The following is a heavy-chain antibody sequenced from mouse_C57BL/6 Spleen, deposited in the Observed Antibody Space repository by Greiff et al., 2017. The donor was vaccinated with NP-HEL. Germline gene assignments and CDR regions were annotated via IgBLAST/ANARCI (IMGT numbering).Heavy chain of an antibody. CDR2: IDPANGNT. Sequence: VQLKESVAELVRPGASVKLSCTASGFNIKNTYMHWVKQRPEQGLEWIGRIDPANGNTKYAPKFQGKATITADTSSNTAYLQLSSLTSEDTAIYYCARPSTVVLDHYAMDYWGQGTSVTVSS. J-gene: IGHJ4*01. CDR1: GFNIKNTY. CDR3: ARPSTVVLDHYAMDY. V-gene: IGHV14-3*01. D-gene: IGHD1-1*01.